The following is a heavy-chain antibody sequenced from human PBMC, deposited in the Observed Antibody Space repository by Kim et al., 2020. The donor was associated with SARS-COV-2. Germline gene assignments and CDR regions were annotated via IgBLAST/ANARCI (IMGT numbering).Heavy chain of an antibody. J-gene: IGHJ5*02. D-gene: IGHD3-9*01. CDR2: IYYSGST. CDR1: GGSISSYY. Sequence: SETLSLTCTVSGGSISSYYWSWIRQPPGKGLEWIGYIYYSGSTNYNPSLKSRVTISVDTSKNQFSLKLSSVTAADTAVYYCARGSNVLRYFDWPHWFDPWGQGTLVTVSS. V-gene: IGHV4-59*13. CDR3: ARGSNVLRYFDWPHWFDP.